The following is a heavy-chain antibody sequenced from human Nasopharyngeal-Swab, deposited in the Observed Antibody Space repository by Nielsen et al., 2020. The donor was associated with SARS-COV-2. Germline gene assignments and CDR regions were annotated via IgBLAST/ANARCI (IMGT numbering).Heavy chain of an antibody. Sequence: ASVKVSCKASGYTFTSYGISWVRQAPGQGLEWMGWISAYNGNTNYAQKLQGRVTMTTDTSTSTAYMELSSLRSDDTAVYYCATPWAGGPRVTYAFDIWGQGTMVTVSS. J-gene: IGHJ3*02. D-gene: IGHD4-17*01. CDR1: GYTFTSYG. CDR3: ATPWAGGPRVTYAFDI. CDR2: ISAYNGNT. V-gene: IGHV1-18*01.